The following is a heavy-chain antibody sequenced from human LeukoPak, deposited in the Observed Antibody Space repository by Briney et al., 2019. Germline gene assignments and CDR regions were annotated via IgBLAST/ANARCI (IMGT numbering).Heavy chain of an antibody. CDR2: IYYTGST. CDR1: GGSMVYYY. CDR3: ARPRSSGSSTHHLDY. J-gene: IGHJ4*02. Sequence: KPSETLSLTCTVSGGSMVYYYWSWIRQSPEKGLEWIGHIYYTGSTNYNPSLRSRVTISLDTSKNQFSLNLRSVTAADTAVYYCARPRSSGSSTHHLDYWGKGTLVTVSS. V-gene: IGHV4-59*01. D-gene: IGHD6-19*01.